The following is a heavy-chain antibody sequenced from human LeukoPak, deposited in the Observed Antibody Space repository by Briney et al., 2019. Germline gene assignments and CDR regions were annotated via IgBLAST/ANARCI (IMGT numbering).Heavy chain of an antibody. CDR1: GFSFGDYA. D-gene: IGHD1-26*01. V-gene: IGHV3-49*03. CDR3: ARPPPYWEHNYWYFDL. Sequence: GGSLRLSCTTSGFSFGDYAMSWFRQAPGKGLEWVGFIRSKGYGETTEYAASVKDRFTISRDDSKSIAHLQLNSLQTDDTAVYYCARPPPYWEHNYWYFDLWGRGTLVTVSS. CDR2: IRSKGYGETT. J-gene: IGHJ2*01.